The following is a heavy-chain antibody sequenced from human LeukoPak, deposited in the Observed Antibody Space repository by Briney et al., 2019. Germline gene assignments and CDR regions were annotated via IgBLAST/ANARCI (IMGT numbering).Heavy chain of an antibody. Sequence: GGSLRLSCAASAFTFSSYWMSWVRQAPGKGLEWVANIKEDGSDKNYVDSVKGRFTISRDNAKNTLYLQMNSLRAADTAVYYCTRWTDWYFDLWGRSTLVTVSS. CDR2: IKEDGSDK. V-gene: IGHV3-7*01. J-gene: IGHJ2*01. D-gene: IGHD2-21*02. CDR3: TRWTDWYFDL. CDR1: AFTFSSYW.